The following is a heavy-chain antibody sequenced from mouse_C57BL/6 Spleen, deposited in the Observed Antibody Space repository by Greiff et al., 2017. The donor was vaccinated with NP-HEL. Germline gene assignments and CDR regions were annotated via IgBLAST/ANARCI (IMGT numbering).Heavy chain of an antibody. CDR2: INPNNGGT. D-gene: IGHD3-2*02. J-gene: IGHJ4*01. V-gene: IGHV1-26*01. CDR3: ASSRLRSAMDY. Sequence: VQLQQSGPELVKPGASVKISCKASGYTFTDYYMNWVKQSPGKSLEWIGDINPNNGGTSYNQKFKGKATLTVDKSSSTAYMELRSLTSEDSAVYYCASSRLRSAMDYWGQGTSVTVSS. CDR1: GYTFTDYY.